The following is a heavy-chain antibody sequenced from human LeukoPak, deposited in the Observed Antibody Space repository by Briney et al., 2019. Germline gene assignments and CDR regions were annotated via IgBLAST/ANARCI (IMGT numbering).Heavy chain of an antibody. J-gene: IGHJ4*02. D-gene: IGHD3-22*01. CDR3: AKGSSGYFFDL. CDR1: GFIFNNYG. CDR2: ISNDGGGT. V-gene: IGHV3-23*01. Sequence: PGGSLRLSCAASGFIFNNYGLVWVRQAPGKGLEWVSAISNDGGGTTYADFVKGRFTITRDNSKNTLFLKMDSLRAEDTAPYYCAKGSSGYFFDLWGQGTLVTVSS.